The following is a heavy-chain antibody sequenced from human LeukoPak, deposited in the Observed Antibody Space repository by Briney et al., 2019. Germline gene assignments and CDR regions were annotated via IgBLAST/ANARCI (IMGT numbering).Heavy chain of an antibody. CDR1: GFTFNIYA. CDR3: AKGKYYDFWSGYYPGY. Sequence: GGSLRLSCAASGFTFNIYAMSWVRQAPGKGLEWVSSISGSGGSTYYADSVKGRFTISRDNSKNTLYLQMNSLRAEDTAVYYCAKGKYYDFWSGYYPGYWGQGTLVTVSS. CDR2: ISGSGGST. J-gene: IGHJ4*02. D-gene: IGHD3-3*01. V-gene: IGHV3-23*01.